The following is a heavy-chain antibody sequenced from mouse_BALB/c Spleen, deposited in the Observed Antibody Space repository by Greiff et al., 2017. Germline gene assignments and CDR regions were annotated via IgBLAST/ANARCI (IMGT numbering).Heavy chain of an antibody. CDR3: ARGRSITTAPYAMDY. V-gene: IGHV5-6-5*01. D-gene: IGHD1-2*01. CDR2: ISSGGST. Sequence: EVQGVESGGGLVKPGGSLKLSCAASGFTFSSYAMSWVRQTPEKRLEWVASISSGGSTYYPDSVKGRFTISRDNARNILYLQMSSLRSEDTAMYYCARGRSITTAPYAMDYWGQGTSVTVSS. CDR1: GFTFSSYA. J-gene: IGHJ4*01.